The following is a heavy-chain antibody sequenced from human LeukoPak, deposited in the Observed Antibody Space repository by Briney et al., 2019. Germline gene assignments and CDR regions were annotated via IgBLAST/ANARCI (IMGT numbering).Heavy chain of an antibody. Sequence: GGSLRLSCVASGFTFSSYEMNWVRQGPGKGLEWLSYINSGGSSIHYADSVEGRFTISRDNARNSLYLQMNSLRAEDTGIYYCARDRSGWYKWFDPWGQGTLVTVSS. CDR2: INSGGSSI. CDR1: GFTFSSYE. J-gene: IGHJ5*02. CDR3: ARDRSGWYKWFDP. V-gene: IGHV3-48*03. D-gene: IGHD6-19*01.